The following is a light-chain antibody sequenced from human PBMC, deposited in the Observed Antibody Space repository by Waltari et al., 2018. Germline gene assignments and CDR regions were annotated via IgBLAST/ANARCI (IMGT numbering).Light chain of an antibody. J-gene: IGKJ3*01. CDR3: MQGTHWPPT. V-gene: IGKV2D-30*01. CDR1: QSIVYSDGNTY. CDR2: KVS. Sequence: DVVMTQSLLSLPVTLGQPASISCRSSQSIVYSDGNTYLNWFQQMPGQSPRRLIYKVSNWDSGVPDRFSVSGSGTDFTLKISRVEAEDVGVYYCMQGTHWPPTFGPGTKVDIK.